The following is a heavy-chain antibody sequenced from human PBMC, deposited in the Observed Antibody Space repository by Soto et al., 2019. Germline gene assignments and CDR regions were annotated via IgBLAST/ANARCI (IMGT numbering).Heavy chain of an antibody. CDR3: ARVGRWLYYYDSSGLDY. J-gene: IGHJ4*02. CDR1: GFTFSSYW. Sequence: EVQLVESGGGLVQPGGSLRLSCAASGFTFSSYWMSWVRQAPGKGLEWVANIKQDGSEKYYVDSVKGRFTISRDNAKNSLYLQMNSLRAEDTAVYYCARVGRWLYYYDSSGLDYWGQGTLVTVSS. CDR2: IKQDGSEK. D-gene: IGHD3-22*01. V-gene: IGHV3-7*03.